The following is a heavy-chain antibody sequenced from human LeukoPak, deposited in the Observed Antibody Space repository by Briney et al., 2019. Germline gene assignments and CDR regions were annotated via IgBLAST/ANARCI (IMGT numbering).Heavy chain of an antibody. CDR2: IYTSGST. J-gene: IGHJ6*02. CDR3: ARLRGYSGYDSPWYYYGMDV. D-gene: IGHD5-12*01. V-gene: IGHV4-61*02. CDR1: GGSISSGSYY. Sequence: SETLSLTCTVSGGSISSGSYYWSWIRQPAGKGLEWIGRIYTSGSTNYNPSLKSRATISVDTSKNQFSLKLSSVTAADTAVYYCARLRGYSGYDSPWYYYGMDVWGQGTTVTVSS.